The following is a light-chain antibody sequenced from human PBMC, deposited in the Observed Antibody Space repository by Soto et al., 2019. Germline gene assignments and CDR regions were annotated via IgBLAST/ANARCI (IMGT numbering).Light chain of an antibody. CDR2: SNN. J-gene: IGLJ1*01. CDR1: TSNIGSSD. V-gene: IGLV1-44*01. CDR3: AAWDDRLNGYV. Sequence: QSVPTQAPSASGTPGQRVTISCSGSTSNIGSSDVNWYQQLPGTAPKLLMYSNNQRPSGVPDRFSGSKSGTSASLAISGLQSEDEADYYCAAWDDRLNGYVFGSGTKLTVL.